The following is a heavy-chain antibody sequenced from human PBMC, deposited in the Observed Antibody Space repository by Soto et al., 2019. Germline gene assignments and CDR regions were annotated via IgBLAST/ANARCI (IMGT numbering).Heavy chain of an antibody. Sequence: EVQLVESGGGLVQPGGSLRLSCAASGFTFSSYSMNWVRQAPGKGLEWVSYISSSSSTIYYADSVKGRFTISRDNAKNSLYLQMNSLRAEDTAVYYCAREQWLVRDVYWGQGTLVTVSS. D-gene: IGHD6-19*01. CDR2: ISSSSSTI. CDR1: GFTFSSYS. CDR3: AREQWLVRDVY. J-gene: IGHJ4*02. V-gene: IGHV3-48*01.